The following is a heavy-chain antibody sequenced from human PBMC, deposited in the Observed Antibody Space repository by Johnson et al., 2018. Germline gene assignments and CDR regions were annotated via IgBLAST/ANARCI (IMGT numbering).Heavy chain of an antibody. CDR1: GFTFSDYY. V-gene: IGHV3-11*04. Sequence: QVQLVESGGGLVKPGGSLRLSCAASGFTFSDYYMSWIRPAPGKGLEWVSYISSSGSTIYYADYVKGRFTISRDNAKNSRYLQMNSLRAEDTAVYYCARPKYYYYYMDVWGKGTTVTVSS. CDR3: ARPKYYYYYMDV. CDR2: ISSSGSTI. J-gene: IGHJ6*03.